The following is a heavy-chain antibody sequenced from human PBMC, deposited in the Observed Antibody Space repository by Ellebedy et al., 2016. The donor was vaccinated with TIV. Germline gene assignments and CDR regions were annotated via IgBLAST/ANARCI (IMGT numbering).Heavy chain of an antibody. CDR3: ARYSGSGTYYRNGMDV. D-gene: IGHD3-10*01. V-gene: IGHV1-18*01. Sequence: AASVKVSCKSSGYTFIDYGVTWVRQAPGQGLDWMGWVSAYSGNTNYAENLQGRVTMTTDTSTDTGYMELRSLRSDDTAVYYCARYSGSGTYYRNGMDVWGQGTTVTVSS. J-gene: IGHJ6*02. CDR2: VSAYSGNT. CDR1: GYTFIDYG.